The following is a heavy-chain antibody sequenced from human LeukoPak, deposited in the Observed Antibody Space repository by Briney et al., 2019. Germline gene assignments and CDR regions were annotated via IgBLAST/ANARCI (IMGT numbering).Heavy chain of an antibody. CDR2: MNPNSGGT. D-gene: IGHD1-1*01. J-gene: IGHJ4*02. CDR1: GYTFTSYD. V-gene: IGHV1-8*01. Sequence: GASVKVPCKAAGYTFTSYDFNWVRQAPGQGLEWMGWMNPNSGGTGYSQKFQGRITLTRDTSISTAHMELSNLRSDDTAVYFCARNLPSTGSFDYWGQGTLVTVSS. CDR3: ARNLPSTGSFDY.